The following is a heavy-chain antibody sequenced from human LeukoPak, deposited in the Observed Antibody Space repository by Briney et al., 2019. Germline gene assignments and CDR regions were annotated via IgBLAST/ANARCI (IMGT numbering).Heavy chain of an antibody. CDR3: ARDLVIAVAAPMDV. D-gene: IGHD6-19*01. CDR2: ISSSSSYI. J-gene: IGHJ6*04. Sequence: GGSLRLSCAASGFPFSSYSMNWVRPAPGKGLEWVSSISSSSSYIYYPDSVKGRFTISRDNAKNSLYLQMNSLRAEDTAVYDSARDLVIAVAAPMDVWGKGTTVTVSS. V-gene: IGHV3-21*01. CDR1: GFPFSSYS.